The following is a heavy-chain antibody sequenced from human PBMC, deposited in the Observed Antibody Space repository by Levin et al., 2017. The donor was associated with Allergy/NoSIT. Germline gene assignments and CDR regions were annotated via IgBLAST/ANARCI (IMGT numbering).Heavy chain of an antibody. J-gene: IGHJ6*03. D-gene: IGHD2-15*01. Sequence: ASVKVSCKASGGTFSRYAISWVRQAPGQGLEWMGGIIPSFGTANYAQKFQGRVTITADESTSTAYMELNSLRSEDTAVYYCAVDSQLLRGNYYFFYLKVWGKGTTVTVSS. CDR2: IIPSFGTA. CDR1: GGTFSRYA. CDR3: AVDSQLLRGNYYFFYLKV. V-gene: IGHV1-69*13.